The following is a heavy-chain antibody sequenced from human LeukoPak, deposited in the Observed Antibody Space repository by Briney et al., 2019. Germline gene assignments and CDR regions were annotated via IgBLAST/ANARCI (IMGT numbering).Heavy chain of an antibody. D-gene: IGHD6-6*01. J-gene: IGHJ4*02. Sequence: GGSLRLSCAASGFTFSSYSMNWVRQAPGKGLEWVSSISSSSSYIYYADSVKGRFTISRDNAKNSLYLQMNSPRAEDTAVYYCARDSIIAARPLDYWGQGTLVTVSS. V-gene: IGHV3-21*01. CDR2: ISSSSSYI. CDR1: GFTFSSYS. CDR3: ARDSIIAARPLDY.